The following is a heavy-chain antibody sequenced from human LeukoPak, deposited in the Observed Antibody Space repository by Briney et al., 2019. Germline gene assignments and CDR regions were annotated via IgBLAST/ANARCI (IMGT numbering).Heavy chain of an antibody. CDR2: INPNSGGT. D-gene: IGHD6-13*01. V-gene: IGHV1-2*02. J-gene: IGHJ4*02. CDR1: GYTFTGYY. Sequence: ASVKVSCKASGYTFTGYYMHWVRQAPGQGLEWMGWINPNSGGTNYAQKLQGRVTMTTDTSTSTAYMELRSLRSDDTAVYFCARYPLSYSSNWHYYFDYWGQGTLLTVSS. CDR3: ARYPLSYSSNWHYYFDY.